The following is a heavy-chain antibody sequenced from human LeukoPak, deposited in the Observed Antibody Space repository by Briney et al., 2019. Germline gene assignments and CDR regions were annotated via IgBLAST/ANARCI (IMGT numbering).Heavy chain of an antibody. CDR2: ISYDGSNK. V-gene: IGHV3-30-3*01. CDR1: GFTFSSYA. Sequence: GGSLRLSCAASGFTFSSYAMHWVRQAPGKGLEWVAVISYDGSNKYYADSVKGRFTNSRDNSKNTLYLQMNSLRAEDTAVYYCARGGSYAYSGDFDYWGQGTLVTVSS. CDR3: ARGGSYAYSGDFDY. J-gene: IGHJ4*02. D-gene: IGHD1-26*01.